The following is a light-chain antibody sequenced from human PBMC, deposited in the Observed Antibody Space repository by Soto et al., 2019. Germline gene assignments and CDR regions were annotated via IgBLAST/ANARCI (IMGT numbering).Light chain of an antibody. CDR1: QSISNW. Sequence: DIQMTQSPSTLSASVGDRVTITCRASQSISNWLSWYQQKTGKAPTLLISVASSLESGVPSRFSGSGSGTEFTLTISSLQPDDFAAYYCQQYDSYSYTFGQGTQLDIK. CDR3: QQYDSYSYT. J-gene: IGKJ2*01. V-gene: IGKV1-5*01. CDR2: VAS.